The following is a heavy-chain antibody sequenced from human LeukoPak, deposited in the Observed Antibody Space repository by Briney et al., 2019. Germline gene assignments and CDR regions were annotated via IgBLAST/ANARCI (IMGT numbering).Heavy chain of an antibody. J-gene: IGHJ5*02. CDR3: TRDFDP. Sequence: GGSLRLSCVASGLSFGNYWMGWVRQAPGKGLEWVGNIKQDGSEKYYVDSVKGRFTISRDNAKNSLYLDMNSLRVEDTAIYYCTRDFDPWGQGTLVTVSS. CDR1: GLSFGNYW. CDR2: IKQDGSEK. V-gene: IGHV3-7*01.